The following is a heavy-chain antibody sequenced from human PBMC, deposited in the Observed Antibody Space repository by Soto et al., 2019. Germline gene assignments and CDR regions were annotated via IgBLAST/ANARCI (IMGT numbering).Heavy chain of an antibody. D-gene: IGHD3-9*01. Sequence: GRVRQAPGKGLEWVAESFSSGGTQYADSVKGRFTISRDNSRNMVFLQMNGLRVEDTALYYCARDREPDGIWTFDSWGQGALVTVSS. CDR2: SFSSGGT. J-gene: IGHJ4*02. CDR3: ARDREPDGIWTFDS. V-gene: IGHV3-53*01.